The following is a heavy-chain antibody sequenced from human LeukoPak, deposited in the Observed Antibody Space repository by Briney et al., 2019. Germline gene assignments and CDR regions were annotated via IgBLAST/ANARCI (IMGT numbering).Heavy chain of an antibody. V-gene: IGHV3-30*18. CDR2: ISYDGSNK. CDR3: AKDGGSYYLLNWFDP. J-gene: IGHJ5*02. CDR1: GFTFSSYG. Sequence: GGSLRLSCAASGFTFSSYGMHWVRQAPGKGLEWVAVISYDGSNKYYADSVKGRFTISRDNSKNTLYLRMNSLRAEDTAVYYCAKDGGSYYLLNWFDPWGQGTLVTVSS. D-gene: IGHD1-26*01.